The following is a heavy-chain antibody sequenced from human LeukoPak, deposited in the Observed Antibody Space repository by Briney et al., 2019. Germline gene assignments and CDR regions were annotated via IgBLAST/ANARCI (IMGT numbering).Heavy chain of an antibody. V-gene: IGHV1-2*02. CDR1: GYTFNAYY. D-gene: IGHD7-27*01. Sequence: ASVKVSCKASGYTFNAYYMHWVRQAPGQGLEWMGWIHPNSGDTNYAQKFQGRVTMTRDTSNNTAYMELSRLTSDDTAVYYCATSKAAGDRAFDIWGQGTMVTVSS. CDR3: ATSKAAGDRAFDI. CDR2: IHPNSGDT. J-gene: IGHJ3*02.